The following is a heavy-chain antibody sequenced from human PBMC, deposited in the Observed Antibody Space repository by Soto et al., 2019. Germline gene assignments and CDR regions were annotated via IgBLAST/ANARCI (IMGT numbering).Heavy chain of an antibody. V-gene: IGHV3-53*01. CDR3: ARVGRGFCSSARCYTDGFDL. J-gene: IGHJ3*01. Sequence: EVRLVESGGGLIQPGGSLRLSCAASGFTVSSKYMTWVRQAPGKGLEWVSILWSAGLTYYADSVKGRFTISRDNAKDSLDLQMNGLRDDDTAVYYCARVGRGFCSSARCYTDGFDLWGQGTVVTVST. D-gene: IGHD2-2*01. CDR1: GFTVSSKY. CDR2: LWSAGLT.